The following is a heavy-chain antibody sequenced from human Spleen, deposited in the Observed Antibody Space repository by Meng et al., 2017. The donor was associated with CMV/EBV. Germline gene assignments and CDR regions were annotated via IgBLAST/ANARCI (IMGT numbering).Heavy chain of an antibody. CDR2: ISHSGST. V-gene: IGHV4-61*01. Sequence: SETLSLTCTVSGGSASSGSYYWSWIRQPPGKRLEWIGYISHSGSTNYNPSLKSRVTISVDTSKNQFSLELSSVTAADTAVYYCARDPGSSSWYWFDPWGQGTLVTVSS. D-gene: IGHD6-13*01. CDR3: ARDPGSSSWYWFDP. J-gene: IGHJ5*02. CDR1: GGSASSGSYY.